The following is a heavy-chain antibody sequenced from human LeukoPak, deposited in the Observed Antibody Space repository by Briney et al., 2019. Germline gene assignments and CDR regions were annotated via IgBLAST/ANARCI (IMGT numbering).Heavy chain of an antibody. V-gene: IGHV4-34*01. CDR3: ARGLENSGWGGYFDY. D-gene: IGHD6-19*01. Sequence: TSETLSLTCGVYGGSFSGYYWSWIRQSPGKGLEWIGEINHSGSSNYNPSLKSRVTMSVDTSKNHFSLKLSSVTAADTAVYYCARGLENSGWGGYFDYWGQGTVVTVSS. J-gene: IGHJ4*02. CDR2: INHSGSS. CDR1: GGSFSGYY.